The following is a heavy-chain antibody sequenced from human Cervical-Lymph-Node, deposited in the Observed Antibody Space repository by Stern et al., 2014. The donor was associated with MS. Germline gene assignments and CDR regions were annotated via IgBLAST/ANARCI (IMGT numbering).Heavy chain of an antibody. D-gene: IGHD1-14*01. Sequence: EVQLEESGAELIRPGESLKISCKGSGYKFSIYWIAWVRQMPGKGLEWMGIIYPGDSETRYSPSFQGQVTMSADKSTSTAYLQWSSLNASDTAMYFCARQTTAWASDVWGQGTLVPVSS. CDR1: GYKFSIYW. CDR3: ARQTTAWASDV. J-gene: IGHJ4*02. V-gene: IGHV5-51*01. CDR2: IYPGDSET.